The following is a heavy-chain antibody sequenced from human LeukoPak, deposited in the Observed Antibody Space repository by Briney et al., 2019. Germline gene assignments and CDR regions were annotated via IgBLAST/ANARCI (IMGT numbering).Heavy chain of an antibody. D-gene: IGHD6-19*01. J-gene: IGHJ4*02. CDR2: IYTSGST. CDR1: GGSISNYY. Sequence: PSETLSLTCTVSGGSISNYYWSWIRQPPGKGLEWIGYIYTSGSTNYNPSLKSRVTISVDMSKNQFSLKLSSVTAADTAVYYCALCAAGQTFDYWGQGTLVTVSS. V-gene: IGHV4-4*09. CDR3: ALCAAGQTFDY.